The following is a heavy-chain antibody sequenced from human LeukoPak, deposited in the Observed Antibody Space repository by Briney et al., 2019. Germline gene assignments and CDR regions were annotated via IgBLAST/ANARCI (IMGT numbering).Heavy chain of an antibody. CDR2: ISSDGSNE. CDR1: GFTFSSYG. Sequence: PGGSLRLSCAASGFTFSSYGMHWVRQAPGKGLGWVAVISSDGSNEYSADSVKGRFTISRDNSKNTLSLQMNSLRAEDTAVYYCAKDPHTVTAFDIWGQGIMVTVSS. V-gene: IGHV3-30*18. J-gene: IGHJ3*02. CDR3: AKDPHTVTAFDI. D-gene: IGHD4-17*01.